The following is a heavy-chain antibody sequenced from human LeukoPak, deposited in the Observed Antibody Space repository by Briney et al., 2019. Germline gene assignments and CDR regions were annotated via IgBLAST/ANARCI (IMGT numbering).Heavy chain of an antibody. V-gene: IGHV1-18*01. Sequence: SVKVSCKASGFTFTNYGITWVRQAPGQGLEWMGWISAYNGNTNYAQKLQGRVTMTTDTSTSTAYMELRSLRSDDTAVYYCARVHRRGYCSGGSCVQDNWFDPWGQGTLVTVSS. D-gene: IGHD2-15*01. J-gene: IGHJ5*02. CDR1: GFTFTNYG. CDR2: ISAYNGNT. CDR3: ARVHRRGYCSGGSCVQDNWFDP.